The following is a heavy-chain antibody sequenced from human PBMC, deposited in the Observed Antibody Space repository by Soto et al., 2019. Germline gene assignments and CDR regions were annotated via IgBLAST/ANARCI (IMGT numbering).Heavy chain of an antibody. CDR1: GGTFSNYA. Sequence: ASVKVSCKASGGTFSNYAITWVRQAPGQGLEWLGRIIPIFGSANYAQKFQGRVTITADESTTTAYMELSSLRSDDTAVYYCAKDGGKGGYFGNWFDPWGQGTLVTVSS. J-gene: IGHJ5*02. CDR3: AKDGGKGGYFGNWFDP. V-gene: IGHV1-69*13. D-gene: IGHD5-12*01. CDR2: IIPIFGSA.